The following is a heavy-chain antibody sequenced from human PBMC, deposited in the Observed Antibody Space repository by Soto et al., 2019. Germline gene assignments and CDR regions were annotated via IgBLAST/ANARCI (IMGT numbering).Heavy chain of an antibody. J-gene: IGHJ5*02. V-gene: IGHV1-8*01. Sequence: RASVKVSCKASGYSFTNNDVSWVRQATGQGLEWMGWVNPGSGDTGYAQKFQGRATMTRDISIATAYMELSSLRSDDTAIYYCARMATFGSLNWFDPWGQGTLVTVSS. CDR3: ARMATFGSLNWFDP. CDR2: VNPGSGDT. CDR1: GYSFTNND. D-gene: IGHD3-16*01.